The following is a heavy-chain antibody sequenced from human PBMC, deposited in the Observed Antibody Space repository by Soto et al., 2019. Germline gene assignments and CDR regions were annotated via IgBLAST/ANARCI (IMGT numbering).Heavy chain of an antibody. CDR3: ARDPGDSSSAGGNYYYGMDV. V-gene: IGHV1-2*04. D-gene: IGHD6-6*01. CDR2: INPNSGGT. CDR1: GYTFTGYY. J-gene: IGHJ6*02. Sequence: ASVKVSCKASGYTFTGYYMHWVRQAPGQGLEWMGWINPNSGGTNYAQKFQGWVTMTRDTSISTAYMELSRLRSDDTAVYYCARDPGDSSSAGGNYYYGMDVWGQGTTVTVS.